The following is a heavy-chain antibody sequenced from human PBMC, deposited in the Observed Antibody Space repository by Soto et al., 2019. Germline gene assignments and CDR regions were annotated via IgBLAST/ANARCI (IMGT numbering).Heavy chain of an antibody. D-gene: IGHD5-12*01. CDR2: IYSGGST. Sequence: EVQLLETGGGLIQPGGSLRLSCAASGFTVSSNYMSWVRQAPGKGLEWVSVIYSGGSTYYSDAVKGRITTSRDHSNNTLYLQLNSLRAEDTAVYDGAQSRRDGYNYYWGQGTLVTVSA. V-gene: IGHV3-53*02. CDR1: GFTVSSNY. CDR3: AQSRRDGYNYY. J-gene: IGHJ4*02.